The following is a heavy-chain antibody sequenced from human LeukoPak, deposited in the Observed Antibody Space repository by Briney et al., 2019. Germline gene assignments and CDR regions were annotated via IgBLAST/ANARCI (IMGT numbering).Heavy chain of an antibody. CDR2: IYSGGST. D-gene: IGHD3-10*01. CDR3: ARRSGKRGVRVDY. J-gene: IGHJ4*02. V-gene: IGHV3-53*01. Sequence: GGSLRLSCAASGFTVSSNYMSWVRQAPGKGLEWVSVIYSGGSTYYADSVKGRFTISRDNAKNSLYLQMNSLRAEDTAVYYCARRSGKRGVRVDYWGQGTLVTVSS. CDR1: GFTVSSNY.